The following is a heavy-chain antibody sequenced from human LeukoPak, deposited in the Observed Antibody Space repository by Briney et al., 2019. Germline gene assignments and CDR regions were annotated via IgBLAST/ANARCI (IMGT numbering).Heavy chain of an antibody. CDR1: GFTLSRHW. J-gene: IGHJ4*02. V-gene: IGHV3-73*01. CDR2: IRSKANSYAT. D-gene: IGHD6-19*01. CDR3: AKGKGGWRYYFDY. Sequence: PGGSLRLSCAASGFTLSRHWMYWVRQAPGKGLEWVGRIRSKANSYATTHAASVKGRFTISRDDSTNTVYLQMNSLRAEDTAVYYCAKGKGGWRYYFDYWGQGTLVTVSS.